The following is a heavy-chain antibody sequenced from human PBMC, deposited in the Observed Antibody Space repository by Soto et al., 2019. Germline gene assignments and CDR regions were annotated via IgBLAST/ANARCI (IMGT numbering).Heavy chain of an antibody. CDR3: ARCHQRGYSYGYSDY. CDR1: GGSISSSTYY. Sequence: SETLSLTCTVSGGSISSSTYYWGWIRQPPGKGLEWIGSIYYSVSTYYNPSLKSRGTISVDTSKNQFSLKLSSVTAADTAVYYCARCHQRGYSYGYSDYWGQGTLVTVSS. D-gene: IGHD5-18*01. J-gene: IGHJ4*02. V-gene: IGHV4-39*01. CDR2: IYYSVST.